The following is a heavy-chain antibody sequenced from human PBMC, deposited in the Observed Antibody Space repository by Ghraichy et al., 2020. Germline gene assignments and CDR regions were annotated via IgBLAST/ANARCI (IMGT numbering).Heavy chain of an antibody. V-gene: IGHV4-34*01. CDR2: INHSGST. CDR1: GGSFSGYY. D-gene: IGHD3-22*01. CDR3: ARGQVVIPTYYFDY. J-gene: IGHJ4*02. Sequence: SETLSLTCAVYGGSFSGYYWSWIRQPPGKGLEWIGEINHSGSTNYNPSLKSRVTISVDTSKNQFSLKLSSVTAADTAVYYCARGQVVIPTYYFDYWGQGTLVTVSS.